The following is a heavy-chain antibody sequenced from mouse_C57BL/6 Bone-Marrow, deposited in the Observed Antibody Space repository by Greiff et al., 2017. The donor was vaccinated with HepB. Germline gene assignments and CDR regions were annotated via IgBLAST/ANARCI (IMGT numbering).Heavy chain of an antibody. J-gene: IGHJ3*01. D-gene: IGHD3-3*01. Sequence: QVQLQQSGPGLVQPSQSLSITCTVSGFSLTSYGVHWVRQSPGKGLEWLGVIWSGGSTDYNAAFISRLSISKDNSKSQVFFKMNSLQADDTAIYYCARSGGWYLAWFAYWGQGTLVTVSA. CDR2: IWSGGST. V-gene: IGHV2-2*01. CDR3: ARSGGWYLAWFAY. CDR1: GFSLTSYG.